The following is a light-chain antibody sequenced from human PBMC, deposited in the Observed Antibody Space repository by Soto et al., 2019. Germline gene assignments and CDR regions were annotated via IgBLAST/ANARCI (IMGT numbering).Light chain of an antibody. J-gene: IGKJ2*01. Sequence: DIVMTQSPDSLAVSLGERATINCKSSQSVLYSSNNKNYLAWYQQKPGQPPKLLIYCASTRESGVPDRFSGSGSGTDFTLTISSLQAEDVAVYYCQQYYSLYTFGQGTKLEIK. V-gene: IGKV4-1*01. CDR3: QQYYSLYT. CDR2: CAS. CDR1: QSVLYSSNNKNY.